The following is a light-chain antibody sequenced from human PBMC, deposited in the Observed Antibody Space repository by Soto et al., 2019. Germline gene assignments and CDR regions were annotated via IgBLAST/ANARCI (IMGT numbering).Light chain of an antibody. CDR1: SSNIGSNT. Sequence: QSVLTQPPSASGTPGQRVTISCSGSSSNIGSNTVNWYQQFPGTAPKPLIYTNNQRPSGVPDRLSGSKSGTSASLAISGLQSEDEADYYCATWDDSLNGYVFGAGTKVTVL. J-gene: IGLJ1*01. V-gene: IGLV1-44*01. CDR3: ATWDDSLNGYV. CDR2: TNN.